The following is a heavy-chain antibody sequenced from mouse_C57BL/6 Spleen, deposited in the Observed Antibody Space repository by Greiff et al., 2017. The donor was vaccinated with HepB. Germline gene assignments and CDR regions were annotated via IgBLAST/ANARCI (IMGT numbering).Heavy chain of an antibody. V-gene: IGHV1-82*01. D-gene: IGHD3-2*02. J-gene: IGHJ4*01. CDR1: GYAFSSSW. CDR2: IYPGDGDT. CDR3: ARELRLRDYYAMDY. Sequence: QVQLKQSGPELVKPGASVKISCKASGYAFSSSWMNWVKQRPGKGLEWIGRIYPGDGDTNYNGKFKGKATLTADKSSSTAYMQLSSLTSEDSAVYFCARELRLRDYYAMDYWGQGTSVTVSS.